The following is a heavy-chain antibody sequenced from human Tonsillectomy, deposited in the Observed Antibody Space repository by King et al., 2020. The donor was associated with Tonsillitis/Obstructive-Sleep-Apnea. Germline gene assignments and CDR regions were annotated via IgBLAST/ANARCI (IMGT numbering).Heavy chain of an antibody. CDR2: IWYDGTNK. D-gene: IGHD3/OR15-3a*01. J-gene: IGHJ4*02. CDR1: GFIFSNYV. Sequence: LVESGGGVVQPGRSLRLSCAASGFIFSNYVMHWVRQTPGKGLEWVAVIWYDGTNKYYADSVKGRLTISRDNSKNTLYLQMSSLRAEDTAVYYCARLSWTYYFDYWGQGTLVTVSS. V-gene: IGHV3-33*03. CDR3: ARLSWTYYFDY.